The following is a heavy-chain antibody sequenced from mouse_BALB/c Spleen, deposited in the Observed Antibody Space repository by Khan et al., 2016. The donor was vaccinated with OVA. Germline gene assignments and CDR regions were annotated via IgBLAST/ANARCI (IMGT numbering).Heavy chain of an antibody. CDR2: IRYDGDS. CDR1: GYSITSGYF. J-gene: IGHJ3*01. V-gene: IGHV3-6*02. CDR3: ARGGSSGPAWFTY. D-gene: IGHD3-1*01. Sequence: EVQLQESGPGLVKPSQSLSLTCSVTGYSITSGYFWNWIRQFPGNKLEWMGYIRYDGDSNYNPSLKNRISITRDTSENRFSLKLNSLMPEDTATYYCARGGSSGPAWFTYWGQGTLVTVSA.